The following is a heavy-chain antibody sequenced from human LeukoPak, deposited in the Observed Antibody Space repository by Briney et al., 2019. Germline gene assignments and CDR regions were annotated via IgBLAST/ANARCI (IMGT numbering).Heavy chain of an antibody. Sequence: GGSLRLSCAASGFTFSSYAMHWVRQAPGKGLEWVAVISYDGSNKYYVDSVKGRFTISRDNSKNTLYLQMNSLRAEDTAVYYCARDPTSTYYYDSSGYHDYWGQGTLVTVSS. CDR2: ISYDGSNK. J-gene: IGHJ4*02. D-gene: IGHD3-22*01. V-gene: IGHV3-30*04. CDR3: ARDPTSTYYYDSSGYHDY. CDR1: GFTFSSYA.